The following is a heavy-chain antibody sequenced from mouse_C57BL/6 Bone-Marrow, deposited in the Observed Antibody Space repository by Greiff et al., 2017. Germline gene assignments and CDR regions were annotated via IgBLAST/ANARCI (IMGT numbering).Heavy chain of an antibody. Sequence: QVQLQQPGAELVKPGASVKLSCKASGYTFTSYWLQWVKQRPGQGLEWIGEIDPSDSYTNYSQKFKGKATLTVDTSSSTAYMQLSSLTSEDSAVYYCASGRGYWGQGTTLTVSS. D-gene: IGHD6-1*01. CDR2: IDPSDSYT. J-gene: IGHJ2*01. CDR1: GYTFTSYW. CDR3: ASGRGY. V-gene: IGHV1-50*01.